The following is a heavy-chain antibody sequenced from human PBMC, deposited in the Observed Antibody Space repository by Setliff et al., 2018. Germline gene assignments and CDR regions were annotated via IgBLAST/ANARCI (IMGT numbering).Heavy chain of an antibody. CDR2: INHSGST. J-gene: IGHJ4*02. V-gene: IGHV4-34*01. D-gene: IGHD3-3*01. CDR3: ARTPDGFLGDGYNLNTLGYFDS. Sequence: SETLSLTCAVYGGSFSGYYWSWIRQPPGKGPEWIGEINHSGSTNYNPSLKSRVTISVDTSKNQFSLKLSSVTAADTAVYYCARTPDGFLGDGYNLNTLGYFDSWGQGTLVTVSS. CDR1: GGSFSGYY.